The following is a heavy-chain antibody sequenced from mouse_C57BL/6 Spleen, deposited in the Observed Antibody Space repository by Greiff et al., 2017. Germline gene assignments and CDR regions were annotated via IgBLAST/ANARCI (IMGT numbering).Heavy chain of an antibody. V-gene: IGHV1-15*01. J-gene: IGHJ3*01. CDR3: TPMVTARAWFAY. D-gene: IGHD2-2*01. CDR1: GYTFTDYE. Sequence: VQLQQSGAELVRPGASVTLSCKASGYTFTDYEMHWVKQTPVHGLEWIGAIDPYTGDTAYNQKFKGKAILTADTSSSTAYMELRSLTSDDSAVYYCTPMVTARAWFAYWGQGTLVTVSA. CDR2: IDPYTGDT.